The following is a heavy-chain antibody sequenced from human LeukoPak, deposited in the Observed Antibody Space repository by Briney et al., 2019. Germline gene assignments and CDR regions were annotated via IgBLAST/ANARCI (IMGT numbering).Heavy chain of an antibody. J-gene: IGHJ4*02. CDR3: AKLTGYYDSSGPRDY. Sequence: GGSLRLSCAASGFTFSSYAMSWVRQAPGKGLEWVSAISGSGGSTYYADSVKGRFTISRDNSKNTLYLQMNSLRAEDTAVYYCAKLTGYYDSSGPRDYWSQGTLVTVSS. D-gene: IGHD3-22*01. CDR2: ISGSGGST. CDR1: GFTFSSYA. V-gene: IGHV3-23*01.